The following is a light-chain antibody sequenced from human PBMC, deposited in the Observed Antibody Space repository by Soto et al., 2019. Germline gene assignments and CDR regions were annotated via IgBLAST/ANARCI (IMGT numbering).Light chain of an antibody. CDR1: QNINSY. CDR2: ATS. CDR3: QQRSSWPFT. V-gene: IGKV3-11*01. Sequence: EIVLTQSPATLSLSPGERATLSCRASQNINSYLAWYQQKPGQAPRLLIYATSNRATGIPARFSGSGSGTDFILIISSLEPEDFAVYYCQQRSSWPFTFGPGTKVDIK. J-gene: IGKJ3*01.